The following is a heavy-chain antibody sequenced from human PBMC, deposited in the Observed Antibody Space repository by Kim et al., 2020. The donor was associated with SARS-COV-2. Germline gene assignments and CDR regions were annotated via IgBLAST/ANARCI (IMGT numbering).Heavy chain of an antibody. J-gene: IGHJ4*02. CDR2: IKQDGSEK. Sequence: GGSLRLSCAASGFTFSSYWMSWVRQAPGKGLEWVANIKQDGSEKYYVDSVKGRFTISRDNAKNSLYLQMNSLRAEDTAVYYCARESKGSWYFSSFDYWGQGTLVTVSS. CDR3: ARESKGSWYFSSFDY. V-gene: IGHV3-7*01. CDR1: GFTFSSYW. D-gene: IGHD6-13*01.